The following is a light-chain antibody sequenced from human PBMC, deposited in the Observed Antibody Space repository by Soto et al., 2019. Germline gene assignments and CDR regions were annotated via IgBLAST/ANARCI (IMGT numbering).Light chain of an antibody. CDR2: GTS. CDR3: QSYDSSLSGSV. V-gene: IGLV1-40*01. Sequence: QSALTQPPSVSGAPGQRVTISCTGSSSNIGTGYDVQWYQQLPGTAPKLLIYGTSNRPSGVPDRFSGSKSGTSASLAITGLQAEDEADYYCQSYDSSLSGSVFGGGTKLTVL. CDR1: SSNIGTGYD. J-gene: IGLJ2*01.